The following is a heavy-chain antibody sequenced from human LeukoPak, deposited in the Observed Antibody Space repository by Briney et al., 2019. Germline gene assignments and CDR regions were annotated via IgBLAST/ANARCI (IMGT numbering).Heavy chain of an antibody. CDR3: ARSSYAYCGGDCYLNY. CDR1: GFTFSSYG. V-gene: IGHV3-33*01. Sequence: PGGSLRLSCAASGFTFSSYGMHWVRQAPGKGLEWVAVIWYDGSNKYYADSVKGRFTISRDNSKNTLYLQMNSLRAEDTAVYYCARSSYAYCGGDCYLNYWGQGTLVTVSS. D-gene: IGHD2-21*02. J-gene: IGHJ4*02. CDR2: IWYDGSNK.